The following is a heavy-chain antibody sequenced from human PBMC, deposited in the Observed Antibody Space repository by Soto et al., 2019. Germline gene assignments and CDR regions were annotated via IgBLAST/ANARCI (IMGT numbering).Heavy chain of an antibody. V-gene: IGHV4-34*01. CDR3: ARGSCWYGMKTFDY. D-gene: IGHD6-19*01. CDR2: INHSGST. J-gene: IGHJ4*02. Sequence: QVQLQQWGAGLLKPSETLSLTCAVYGGSFSGYYWSWIRQPPGKGLEWIGEINHSGSTNYNPSLKSRVTISVDTSKNQFSLKLSSVTAADTAVYYCARGSCWYGMKTFDYWGQGTLVTVSS. CDR1: GGSFSGYY.